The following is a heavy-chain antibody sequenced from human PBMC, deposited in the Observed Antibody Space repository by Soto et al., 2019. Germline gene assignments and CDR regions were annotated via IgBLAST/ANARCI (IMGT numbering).Heavy chain of an antibody. CDR1: GFTYSTYT. CDR3: AREVDDSSGYYEDY. Sequence: PGGPLRLYCGASGFTYSTYTMHWVRQAPGKGLEWVAVISYDGNNKFYADSVKGRFTISRDSTKNTLYLQMNSLRAEDTAVYYCAREVDDSSGYYEDYWGQGTLVTVSS. V-gene: IGHV3-30-3*01. J-gene: IGHJ4*02. D-gene: IGHD3-22*01. CDR2: ISYDGNNK.